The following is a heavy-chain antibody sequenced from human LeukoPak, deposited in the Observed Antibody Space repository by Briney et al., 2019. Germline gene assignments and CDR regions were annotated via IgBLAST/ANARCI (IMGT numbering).Heavy chain of an antibody. CDR2: INWNGGTT. CDR3: ARNSGANVYTYSFQY. CDR1: GLTFDDYG. J-gene: IGHJ4*02. Sequence: TGGSLRLSCVASGLTFDDYGTSWVRQAPGKGLEWVSGINWNGGTTTYADSVKGRFTISRDNAKNSLYLQMNSLRVEDTAFYYCARNSGANVYTYSFQYWGRGTLVTVSS. V-gene: IGHV3-20*04. D-gene: IGHD1-26*01.